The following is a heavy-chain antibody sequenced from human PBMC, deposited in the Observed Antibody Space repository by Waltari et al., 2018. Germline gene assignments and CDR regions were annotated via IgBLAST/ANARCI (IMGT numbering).Heavy chain of an antibody. Sequence: EVQLVESGGGVVQPGKSLRLSCVATGFLFDDFAMHWLRQTPGKGMGWVLGVSSNGETIVYADSVRGRFTISRDNGKNSLYLQMNSLRPEDTALYYCAKAGTTMSVFGSWFDPWGQGTLVAVSS. CDR1: GFLFDDFA. CDR3: AKAGTTMSVFGSWFDP. D-gene: IGHD3-16*01. CDR2: VSSNGETI. V-gene: IGHV3-9*01. J-gene: IGHJ5*02.